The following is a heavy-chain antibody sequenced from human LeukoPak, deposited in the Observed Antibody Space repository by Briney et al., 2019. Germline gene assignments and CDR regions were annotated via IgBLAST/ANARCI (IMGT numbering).Heavy chain of an antibody. CDR1: GGSISSSSYY. CDR2: IYYSGST. J-gene: IGHJ2*01. D-gene: IGHD3-22*01. Sequence: SETLSLTCTVSGGSISSSSYYWGWIRQPPGKGLEWIGSIYYSGSTYYNPSLKSRVTISVDTSKNQFSLKLSSVTAADTAVYYCARDNYDSSGYYRYWYFDLWGRGTLVTVSS. V-gene: IGHV4-39*07. CDR3: ARDNYDSSGYYRYWYFDL.